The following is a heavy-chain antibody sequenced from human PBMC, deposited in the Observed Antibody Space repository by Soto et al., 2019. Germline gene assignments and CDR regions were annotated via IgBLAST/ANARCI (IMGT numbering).Heavy chain of an antibody. Sequence: PGGSLRLSCAASGFTFSSYGMHWVRQAPGKGLEWVAVISYDGSNKYYADSVKGRFTISRDNSKNTLYLQMNSLRAEDTAVYYCGLGVDILTPIDYWGQGTLVTVSS. D-gene: IGHD3-9*01. CDR3: GLGVDILTPIDY. V-gene: IGHV3-30*03. CDR1: GFTFSSYG. J-gene: IGHJ4*02. CDR2: ISYDGSNK.